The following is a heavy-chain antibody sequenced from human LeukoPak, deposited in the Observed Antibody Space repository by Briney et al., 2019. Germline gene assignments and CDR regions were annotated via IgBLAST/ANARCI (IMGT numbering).Heavy chain of an antibody. J-gene: IGHJ4*02. Sequence: GGSLRLSCAASGFTFSSYAMNWVRQAPGKGLEGVSGISRSGGSTYYADSVKGRFSISRDNSKDTLYLQMNSLRAEDTAVYYCAKQSSGVVYWGQGILVTVSS. CDR3: AKQSSGVVY. CDR1: GFTFSSYA. D-gene: IGHD3-3*01. CDR2: ISRSGGST. V-gene: IGHV3-23*01.